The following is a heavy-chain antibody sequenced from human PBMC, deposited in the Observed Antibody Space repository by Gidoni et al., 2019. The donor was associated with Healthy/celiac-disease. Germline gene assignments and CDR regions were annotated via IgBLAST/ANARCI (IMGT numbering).Heavy chain of an antibody. CDR3: ARHATADYYFDY. V-gene: IGHV4-39*01. CDR1: GGSISSSSYS. D-gene: IGHD2-2*01. Sequence: QLQLQDSGPGLVKPSETLSRTCTVSGGSISSSSYSWGWIRQPPGKGLEWIGSIYYSGSTYYNPSLNSRVTISVDTSKNQFSLKLSSVTAADTAVYYCARHATADYYFDYWGQGTLVTVSS. CDR2: IYYSGST. J-gene: IGHJ4*02.